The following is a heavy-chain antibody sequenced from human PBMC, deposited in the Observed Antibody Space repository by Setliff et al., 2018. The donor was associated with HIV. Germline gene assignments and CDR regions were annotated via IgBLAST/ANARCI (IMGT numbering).Heavy chain of an antibody. CDR2: ISSSGSII. CDR1: GFTFSDYY. CDR3: ARDGGLRGYSYGWPDY. D-gene: IGHD5-18*01. J-gene: IGHJ4*02. V-gene: IGHV3-11*04. Sequence: PGGSLRLSCAASGFTFSDYYMSWIRQAPGKGLEWVSYISSSGSIIYYAGSVKGRFTVSRDNAKNSLYMEMNSLRADDTAVYYCARDGGLRGYSYGWPDYWGQGTLVTVSS.